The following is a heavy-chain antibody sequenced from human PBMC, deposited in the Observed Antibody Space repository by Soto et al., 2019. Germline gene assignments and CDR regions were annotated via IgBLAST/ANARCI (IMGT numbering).Heavy chain of an antibody. J-gene: IGHJ4*02. CDR3: AKDPSGITTAGGGRIDH. D-gene: IGHD3-16*01. CDR1: GFTFSTHA. V-gene: IGHV3-30-3*02. Sequence: QVQLVESGGGVVQPGRSLRLSCAASGFTFSTHAMHWVRQAPGKGLECVAIVSFDGSNKYYADSVKGRFTISRDNSKNTLYLQMSRLTPEDTAVDYFAKDPSGITTAGGGRIDHWGQGTLVTVSS. CDR2: VSFDGSNK.